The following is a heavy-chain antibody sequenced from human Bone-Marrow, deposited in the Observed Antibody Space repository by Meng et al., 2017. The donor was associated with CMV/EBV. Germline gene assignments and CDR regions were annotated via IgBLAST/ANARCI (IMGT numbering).Heavy chain of an antibody. Sequence: GGSLRLSCAASGFTFSSYAMHWVRQAPGKGLEWVSAISGSGGSTYYADSVKGRFTISRDNSKNTLYLQMNSLRAEDTAVYYCAKGLRRSEKVLLWFGGIFQTDYWGQGTLVTVSS. J-gene: IGHJ4*02. CDR3: AKGLRRSEKVLLWFGGIFQTDY. V-gene: IGHV3-23*01. D-gene: IGHD3-10*01. CDR2: ISGSGGST. CDR1: GFTFSSYA.